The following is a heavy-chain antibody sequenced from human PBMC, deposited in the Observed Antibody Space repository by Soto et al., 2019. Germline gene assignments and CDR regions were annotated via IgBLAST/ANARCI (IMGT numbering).Heavy chain of an antibody. CDR3: ARGDRYSSSSVGYYYYGMDV. V-gene: IGHV4-31*03. Sequence: PSDTLSLTCTVSGGSISSGGYYWSWIRQHPGKGLEWIGYIYYSGSTYYNPSLKSRVTISVDTSKNQFSLKLSSVTAADTAVYYCARGDRYSSSSVGYYYYGMDVWGQGTTVTVSS. CDR1: GGSISSGGYY. CDR2: IYYSGST. J-gene: IGHJ6*02. D-gene: IGHD6-6*01.